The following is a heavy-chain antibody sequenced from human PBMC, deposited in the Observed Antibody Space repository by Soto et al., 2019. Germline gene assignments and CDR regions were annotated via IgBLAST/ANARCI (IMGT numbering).Heavy chain of an antibody. CDR3: AKDSLEGYYYYGMDV. CDR1: GFTFDDYA. Sequence: EVQLVESGGGLVQPGRSLRLSCAASGFTFDDYAMHWVRQAPGKGLEWVSGISWNSGSIGYADSVKGRFAISRDNAKNSLYLQMNSLRAEDTALYYCAKDSLEGYYYYGMDVWGQGTTVTVSS. D-gene: IGHD1-1*01. V-gene: IGHV3-9*01. J-gene: IGHJ6*02. CDR2: ISWNSGSI.